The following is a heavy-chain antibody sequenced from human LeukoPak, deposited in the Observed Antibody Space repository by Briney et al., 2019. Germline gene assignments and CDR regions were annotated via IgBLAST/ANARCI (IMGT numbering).Heavy chain of an antibody. J-gene: IGHJ4*02. Sequence: GGSLRLSCAASVFTFSSYAMSWVRQAPGKGLEWVSAVRETGASTFYADSVKGRFTISRDNSKNTLYLQMNSLRAEDTAIYYCAKEKAGSGSYYVDYWGQGTLVTVSS. CDR2: VRETGAST. D-gene: IGHD3-10*01. CDR1: VFTFSSYA. CDR3: AKEKAGSGSYYVDY. V-gene: IGHV3-23*01.